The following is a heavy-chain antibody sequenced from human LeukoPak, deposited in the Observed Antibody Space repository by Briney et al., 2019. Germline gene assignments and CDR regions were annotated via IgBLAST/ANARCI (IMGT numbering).Heavy chain of an antibody. CDR1: GFTFSSYA. J-gene: IGHJ4*02. D-gene: IGHD6-13*01. Sequence: TGGSLRLSCAASGFTFSSYAMHWVRQAPGKGLEWVAFIRYDGSNKYYADSVKGRFTISRDNSKNTLYLQMNSLRAEDTAVYYCAKLRPASSWYPYYFDYWGQGTLVTVSS. CDR2: IRYDGSNK. V-gene: IGHV3-30*02. CDR3: AKLRPASSWYPYYFDY.